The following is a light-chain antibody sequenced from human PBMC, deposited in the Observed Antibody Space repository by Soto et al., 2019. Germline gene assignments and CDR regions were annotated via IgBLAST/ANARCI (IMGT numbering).Light chain of an antibody. J-gene: IGKJ5*01. CDR2: GAS. CDR3: QQYSNWPLIT. CDR1: QSVTTN. V-gene: IGKV3-15*01. Sequence: ETVLTQSPGTMSVSPLERDKLYCSSSQSVTTNLAWYQQKPGQAPRLLIYGASTRATGIPARFSGSGSGTEFTLTISSLQSEDFAAYHCQQYSNWPLITFGQGTRLEIK.